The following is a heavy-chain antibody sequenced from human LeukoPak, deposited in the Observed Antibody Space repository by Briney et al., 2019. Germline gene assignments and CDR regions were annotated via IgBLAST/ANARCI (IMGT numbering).Heavy chain of an antibody. Sequence: GGSLRLSCAASGFIFSSYSMNWVRQAPGKGLEWVSSISSSSSYIIYADSVKGRFTISRDNAKDSLYLQMNSLRVEDTAVYYCGRAXSTGADFD. CDR3: GRAXSTGADFD. V-gene: IGHV3-21*01. CDR1: GFIFSSYS. J-gene: IGHJ4*01. D-gene: IGHD1-14*01. CDR2: ISSSSSYI.